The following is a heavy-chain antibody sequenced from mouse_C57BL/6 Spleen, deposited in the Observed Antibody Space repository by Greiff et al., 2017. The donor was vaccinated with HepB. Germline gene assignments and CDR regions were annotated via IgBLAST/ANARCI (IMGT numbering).Heavy chain of an antibody. J-gene: IGHJ3*01. Sequence: QVQLQQPGAELVRPGSSVKLSCKASGYTFTSYWMDWVKQRPGQGLEWIGNIYPSDIETHYNQKFKDKATLTVDKSSSTAYMQLSSLTSEDSAVYYCARGDSFAYWGQGTLVTVSA. CDR2: IYPSDIET. CDR3: ARGDSFAY. V-gene: IGHV1-61*01. CDR1: GYTFTSYW.